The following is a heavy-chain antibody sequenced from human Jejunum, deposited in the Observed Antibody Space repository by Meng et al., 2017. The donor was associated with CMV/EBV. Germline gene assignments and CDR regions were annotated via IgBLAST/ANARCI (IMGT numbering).Heavy chain of an antibody. CDR2: IKHDGSER. Sequence: FRSYWMSWARQAPGKGLEWVANIKHDGSERYYVDSVKGRFTISRDNAKNSLYLHMSSLRAEDTAVYYCAREEYDFWSGYSRCFDSWGQGTLVTVSS. CDR3: AREEYDFWSGYSRCFDS. J-gene: IGHJ4*02. V-gene: IGHV3-7*01. D-gene: IGHD3-3*01. CDR1: FRSYW.